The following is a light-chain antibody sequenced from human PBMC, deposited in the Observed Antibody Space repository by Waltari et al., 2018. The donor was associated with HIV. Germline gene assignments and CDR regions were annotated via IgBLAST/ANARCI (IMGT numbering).Light chain of an antibody. CDR3: QSYDSSLSVV. V-gene: IGLV1-40*01. J-gene: IGLJ2*01. CDR2: GNS. CDR1: SANTGAGHV. Sequence: QSVLTPPPSVPGAPGHRVTIPCTGSSANTGAGHVVPGDQHLPGTAPKLLIYGNSNRPSGVPDRFSGSKSGTSASLAITGLQAEDEADYYCQSYDSSLSVVFGGGTKLTVL.